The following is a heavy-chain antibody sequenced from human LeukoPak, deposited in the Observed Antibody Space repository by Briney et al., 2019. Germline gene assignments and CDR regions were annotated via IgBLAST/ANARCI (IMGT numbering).Heavy chain of an antibody. D-gene: IGHD6-19*01. V-gene: IGHV1-18*01. Sequence: ASVKVSCRASGYTFTSYGISWVRQAPGQGLEWMGWISAYNGNTNYAQKLQGRVTTTTDTSTSTAYMELRSLRSDDTAVYYCARERGSRAVAGTGWFDPWGQGTLVTVS. CDR1: GYTFTSYG. CDR3: ARERGSRAVAGTGWFDP. CDR2: ISAYNGNT. J-gene: IGHJ5*02.